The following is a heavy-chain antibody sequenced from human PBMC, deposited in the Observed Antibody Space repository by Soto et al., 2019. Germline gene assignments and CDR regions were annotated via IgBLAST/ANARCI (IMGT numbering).Heavy chain of an antibody. V-gene: IGHV3-33*01. CDR3: ARDGYDFWSGYYSYYYYGLDV. CDR1: GFTFSSYG. CDR2: IWYDGSNK. D-gene: IGHD3-3*01. Sequence: GGSLRLSCAASGFTFSSYGMHWVRQAPGKGLEWVAVIWYDGSNKYYADSVKGRFTISRDNSKNTLYLQMNSLRAEDTAVYYCARDGYDFWSGYYSYYYYGLDVWGQGTTVTVSS. J-gene: IGHJ6*02.